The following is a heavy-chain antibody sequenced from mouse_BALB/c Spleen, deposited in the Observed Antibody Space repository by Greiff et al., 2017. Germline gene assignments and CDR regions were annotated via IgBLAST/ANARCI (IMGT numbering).Heavy chain of an antibody. CDR1: GYTFTSYV. D-gene: IGHD1-1*01. J-gene: IGHJ3*01. CDR2: INPYNDGT. CDR3: ARGYYGSGYDWFAY. V-gene: IGHV1-14*01. Sequence: VQLQQSGPELVKPGASVKMSCKASGYTFTSYVMYWVKQKPGQGLEWIGYINPYNDGTKYNEKFKGKATLTSDKSSSTAYMELSSLTSEDSAVYYCARGYYGSGYDWFAYWGQGTLVTVSA.